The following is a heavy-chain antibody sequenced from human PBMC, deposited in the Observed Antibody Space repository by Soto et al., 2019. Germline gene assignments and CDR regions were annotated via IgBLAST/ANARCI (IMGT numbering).Heavy chain of an antibody. Sequence: SETLSLTCTVSGGSINSSSYYWGWIRQPPGKGLEWIGEINHSGSTNYNPSLKSRVTISVDTSKNQFSLKLSSVTAADTAVYYGERDNITGLFDYWGQRTLVPVSS. D-gene: IGHD2-8*02. CDR1: GGSINSSSYY. J-gene: IGHJ4*02. CDR2: INHSGST. CDR3: ERDNITGLFDY. V-gene: IGHV4-39*07.